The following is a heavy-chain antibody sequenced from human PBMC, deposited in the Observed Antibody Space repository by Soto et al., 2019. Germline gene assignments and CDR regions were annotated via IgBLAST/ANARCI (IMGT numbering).Heavy chain of an antibody. D-gene: IGHD1-1*01. CDR1: GSSFRDYY. CDR2: ITSSSSYT. CDR3: TGGQDNLAVNFDY. Sequence: QVQLVESGGGLVQPGGSLRLSCAASGSSFRDYYMSWIRQSPGKGLEWLSYITSSSSYTHYADSVKGRFTISRDNAKNSLYLQMNSLRAEDTAVYYCTGGQDNLAVNFDYWGQGTAVTVSS. J-gene: IGHJ4*02. V-gene: IGHV3-11*05.